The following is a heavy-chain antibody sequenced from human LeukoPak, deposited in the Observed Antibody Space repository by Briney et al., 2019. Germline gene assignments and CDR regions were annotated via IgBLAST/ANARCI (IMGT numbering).Heavy chain of an antibody. CDR2: ISGSGAST. CDR1: GFTFSSYG. J-gene: IGHJ6*03. CDR3: AKADYYYYMDV. Sequence: HPGGSLRLSCAASGFTFSSYGMSWVRQAPGKGLEWVSAISGSGASTYYADSVKGRFTISRDNSKNTLYLQMNSLRAEDTALYYCAKADYYYYMDVWGKGTTVTVSS. V-gene: IGHV3-23*01.